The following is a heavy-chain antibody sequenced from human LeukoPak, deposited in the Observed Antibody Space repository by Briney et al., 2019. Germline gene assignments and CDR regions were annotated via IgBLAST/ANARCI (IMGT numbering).Heavy chain of an antibody. CDR2: IHSSEGT. V-gene: IGHV4-59*08. D-gene: IGHD4-17*01. CDR3: ARHVYGEGMVV. J-gene: IGHJ6*04. Sequence: SETLSLTCTVSGGSLNGYYWGWIRQPPGKGLECVGYIHSSEGTAHNSSLKSRLTISLDTSKNQFSLTLSSVTATDTAVYYCARHVYGEGMVVWGKGTTVTVST. CDR1: GGSLNGYY.